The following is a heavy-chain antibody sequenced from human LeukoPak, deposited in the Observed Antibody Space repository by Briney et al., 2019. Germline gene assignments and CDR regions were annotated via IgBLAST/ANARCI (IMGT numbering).Heavy chain of an antibody. Sequence: ASVKVSCKASGYPFVSYVIHWVRQAPGQRLEWMGWINPDNGNAEYSQKSQGRVTITRDPSATTAYMELSSLRSEDMAVYYCARERGWLNTEFDVWGQGTMVTVSS. J-gene: IGHJ3*01. CDR3: ARERGWLNTEFDV. CDR1: GYPFVSYV. D-gene: IGHD5-24*01. V-gene: IGHV1-3*01. CDR2: INPDNGNA.